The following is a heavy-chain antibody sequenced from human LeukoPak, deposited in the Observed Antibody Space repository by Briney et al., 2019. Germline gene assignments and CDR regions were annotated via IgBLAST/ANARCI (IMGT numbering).Heavy chain of an antibody. J-gene: IGHJ6*04. Sequence: PGGSLRLSCAASGFTFSSYSMNWVRQAPGKGLEWVSYISSSSSTIYYADSVKGRFTISRDNAKNSLYLQMNSLRAEDTAVYYCARDRYGFTMVRGTTDVWGKGTTVTVSS. CDR2: ISSSSSTI. CDR3: ARDRYGFTMVRGTTDV. V-gene: IGHV3-48*01. D-gene: IGHD3-10*01. CDR1: GFTFSSYS.